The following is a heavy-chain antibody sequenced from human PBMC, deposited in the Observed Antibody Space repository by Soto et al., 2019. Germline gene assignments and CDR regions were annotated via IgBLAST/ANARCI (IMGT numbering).Heavy chain of an antibody. CDR3: ARPRYYYDSSGYFLEY. J-gene: IGHJ4*02. CDR1: GGTFSSYA. Sequence: GASVKVSCKASGGTFSSYAISWVRQAPGQGLEWMGGIIPIFGTANYAQKFQGRVTITADESTSTAYMELSSLRSEDTAVYYCARPRYYYDSSGYFLEYWGQGTLVTVSS. CDR2: IIPIFGTA. D-gene: IGHD3-22*01. V-gene: IGHV1-69*13.